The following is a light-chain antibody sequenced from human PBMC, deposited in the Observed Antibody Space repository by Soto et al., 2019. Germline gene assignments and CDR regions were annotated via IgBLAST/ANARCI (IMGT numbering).Light chain of an antibody. Sequence: DIQMTQSPSTLSASVGDRVTITCRASQSISSWLAWYQQKPGKAPKLLIYGAYTLQSGVPSRFSGSGSGTEFSLTISSLQPEDFATYYCQHYNSYSEAFGQGTKVGIK. CDR2: GAY. J-gene: IGKJ1*01. CDR3: QHYNSYSEA. CDR1: QSISSW. V-gene: IGKV1-5*01.